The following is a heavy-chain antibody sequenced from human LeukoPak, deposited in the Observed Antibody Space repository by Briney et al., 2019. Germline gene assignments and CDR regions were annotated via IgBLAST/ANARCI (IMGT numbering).Heavy chain of an antibody. CDR1: GFTFSSYS. V-gene: IGHV3-21*01. CDR3: ARDTYYYGSGSYYSGY. CDR2: ISSSSSYI. D-gene: IGHD3-10*01. Sequence: GGSLRLSCAASGFTFSSYSMNWVRQAQGKWLEWVSSISSSSSYIYYADSVKGRFTISRDNAKNSLYLQMNSLRAEDTAVYYCARDTYYYGSGSYYSGYWGQGTLVTVSS. J-gene: IGHJ4*02.